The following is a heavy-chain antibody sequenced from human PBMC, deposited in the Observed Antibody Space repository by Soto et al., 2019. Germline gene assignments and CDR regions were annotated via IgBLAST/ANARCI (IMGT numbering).Heavy chain of an antibody. V-gene: IGHV1-58*01. CDR1: GFTFTSSA. Sequence: SVKVSCKASGFTFTSSAVQWVRQARGQRLEWIGWIVVGSGNTNYAQKFQERVTITRDMSTSTAYMELSSLRSEDTAVYYCAAAPGTGTYYYDSSGYPDAFDIWGQGTTVTVSS. D-gene: IGHD3-22*01. CDR2: IVVGSGNT. CDR3: AAAPGTGTYYYDSSGYPDAFDI. J-gene: IGHJ3*02.